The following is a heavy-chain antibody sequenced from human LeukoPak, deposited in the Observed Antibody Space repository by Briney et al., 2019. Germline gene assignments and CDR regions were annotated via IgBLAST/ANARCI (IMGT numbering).Heavy chain of an antibody. D-gene: IGHD2-8*01. CDR1: GGSIGSNTYY. CDR2: IHYSGST. V-gene: IGHV4-39*07. CDR3: ARVPALMTAFDI. J-gene: IGHJ3*02. Sequence: KPSETLSLTCTVSGGSIGSNTYYWGWIRQPPGKGLEWIGSIHYSGSTYYNPSLKSRVTISVDTSKNQFSLKLSSVTAADTAVYYCARVPALMTAFDIWGQGTMVTVSS.